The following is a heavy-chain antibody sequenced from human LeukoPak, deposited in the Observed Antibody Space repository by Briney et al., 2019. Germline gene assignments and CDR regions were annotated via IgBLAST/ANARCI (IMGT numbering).Heavy chain of an antibody. Sequence: GGSLRLSCAASGFTFSPYAMNWVRQAPGKGLEWVSYISSSSSTIYYADSVKGRFTISRDNAKNTLYLQMNSLRAEDTAVYYCARPYSSGWWYFDYWGQGTLVTVSS. CDR3: ARPYSSGWWYFDY. V-gene: IGHV3-48*04. CDR1: GFTFSPYA. CDR2: ISSSSSTI. J-gene: IGHJ4*02. D-gene: IGHD6-19*01.